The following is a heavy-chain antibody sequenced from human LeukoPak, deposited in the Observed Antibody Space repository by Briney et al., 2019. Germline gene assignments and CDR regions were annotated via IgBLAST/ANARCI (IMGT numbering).Heavy chain of an antibody. J-gene: IGHJ5*02. CDR1: GFTFSSYS. Sequence: GGSLRLSCAASGFTFSSYSMNWVRQAPGKGLEWVSSISSSSSYIYYADSVKGRFTISRDNAKNSLYLQMNSLRAEDTAVYYCARDPILGYCSSTSCSHNWFDPWGQGTLVTGSS. CDR2: ISSSSSYI. D-gene: IGHD2-2*01. V-gene: IGHV3-21*01. CDR3: ARDPILGYCSSTSCSHNWFDP.